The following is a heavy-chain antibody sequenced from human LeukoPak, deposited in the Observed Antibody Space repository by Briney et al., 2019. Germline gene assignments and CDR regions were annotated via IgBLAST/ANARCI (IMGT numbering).Heavy chain of an antibody. J-gene: IGHJ4*02. D-gene: IGHD6-13*01. Sequence: PGGSLRLSCAAPGFTFSSYSMNWVRQAPGKGLEWVSSISSSSSYIYYADSVKGRLTISRDNAKNSLYLQMNSLRAEDTAVYYCVGGQQLGFDYWGQGTLVTVSS. V-gene: IGHV3-21*01. CDR3: VGGQQLGFDY. CDR1: GFTFSSYS. CDR2: ISSSSSYI.